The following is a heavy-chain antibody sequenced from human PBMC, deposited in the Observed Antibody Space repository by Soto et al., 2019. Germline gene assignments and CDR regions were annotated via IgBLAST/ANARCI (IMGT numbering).Heavy chain of an antibody. CDR3: EKDSYYDSSGSLGDFDI. J-gene: IGHJ3*02. D-gene: IGHD3-22*01. Sequence: WLSXRLSCSASVFTFSSYCSHLFRHAPGKGLEWVAVISYDGSNKYYADSVNGRLTISRENSKNTLYLQMNSLRAEDTDVYYCEKDSYYDSSGSLGDFDIWGQGTMV. CDR1: VFTFSSYC. V-gene: IGHV3-30*18. CDR2: ISYDGSNK.